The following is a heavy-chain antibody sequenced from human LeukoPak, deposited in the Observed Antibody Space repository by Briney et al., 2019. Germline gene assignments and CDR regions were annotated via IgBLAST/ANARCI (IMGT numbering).Heavy chain of an antibody. V-gene: IGHV4-61*02. CDR3: ARVSMINAFDI. D-gene: IGHD3-22*01. Sequence: PSQTLSLTCTVSGGSISSGSYYWSWIRQPAGKGLEWIGRIYTSGSTNYNPSLKSRVTISVDTSKNQFSLKLSSVTAADTAVYYCARVSMINAFDIWGQGTMVTVSS. CDR2: IYTSGST. CDR1: GGSISSGSYY. J-gene: IGHJ3*02.